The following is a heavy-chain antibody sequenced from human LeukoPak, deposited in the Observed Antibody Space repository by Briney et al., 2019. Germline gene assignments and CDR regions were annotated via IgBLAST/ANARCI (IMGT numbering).Heavy chain of an antibody. D-gene: IGHD6-19*01. CDR2: ISSDGSNK. CDR1: GFIFGSHG. J-gene: IGHJ3*02. V-gene: IGHV3-30*03. CDR3: ARDVDQWLILLVFDI. Sequence: GGSLTLSCTTSGFIFGSHGMHWVRQAPGKGLEWVAVISSDGSNKYYADSVKGRITVSRDNSKNTLYLQMNSLRAEDTAMYYCARDVDQWLILLVFDIWGQGTVVTVSS.